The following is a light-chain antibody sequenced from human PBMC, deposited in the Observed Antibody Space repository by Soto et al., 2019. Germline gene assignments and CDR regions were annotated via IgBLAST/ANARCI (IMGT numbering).Light chain of an antibody. J-gene: IGKJ1*01. CDR1: QTIGTY. CDR2: DAS. V-gene: IGKV1-39*01. CDR3: QQSYNTPLT. Sequence: EIEVTQSPSSLASSLGYRVTITCRASQTIGTYVNWYRQKSGAAPELLIYDASTLQSGVPSRFRGGASGTDFTLTISSLQLDAFATYYCQQSYNTPLTFGQGTKVDIK.